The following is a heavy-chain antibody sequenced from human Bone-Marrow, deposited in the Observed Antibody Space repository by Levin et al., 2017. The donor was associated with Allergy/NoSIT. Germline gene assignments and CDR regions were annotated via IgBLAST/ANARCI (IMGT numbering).Heavy chain of an antibody. D-gene: IGHD2-15*01. V-gene: IGHV1-8*01. CDR3: ARVNRNKLSEVAVDIGDWFDP. CDR2: MNPNSGNT. CDR1: GYTFTSYD. J-gene: IGHJ5*02. Sequence: ASVKVSCKASGYTFTSYDINWVRQATGQGLEWMGWMNPNSGNTGYAQKFQGRVTMTRNTSISTAYMELSSLGSEDTAVYYCARVNRNKLSEVAVDIGDWFDPWGQGTLVTVSS.